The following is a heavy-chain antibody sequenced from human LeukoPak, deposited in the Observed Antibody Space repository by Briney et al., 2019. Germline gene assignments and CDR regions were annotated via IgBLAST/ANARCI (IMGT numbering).Heavy chain of an antibody. J-gene: IGHJ6*03. V-gene: IGHV3-20*04. Sequence: GGSLRLSCAASGFTFDDYGMSWVRQAPGKGLEWVSGINWKGGSTGYADSVEGRFTISRDNAKNSLYLQMNSLRAEDTAVYYCARDHSSSWYYYYYMDVWGKGTTVTVSS. CDR3: ARDHSSSWYYYYYMDV. CDR1: GFTFDDYG. CDR2: INWKGGST. D-gene: IGHD6-13*01.